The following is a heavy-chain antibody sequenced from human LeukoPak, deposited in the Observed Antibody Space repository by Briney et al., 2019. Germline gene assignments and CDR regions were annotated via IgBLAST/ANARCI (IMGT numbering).Heavy chain of an antibody. V-gene: IGHV3-30-3*01. Sequence: PGGSLRLSCSVSGFTFSSHAMHWVRQAPGKGLECVAYISYDGSFQYHADSVKGRFTISRDNSKDILYLQMNSLRADDSATYYCVGEVGSRQMNSWGQGTLVTVSS. J-gene: IGHJ5*02. CDR3: VGEVGSRQMNS. D-gene: IGHD1-26*01. CDR2: ISYDGSFQ. CDR1: GFTFSSHA.